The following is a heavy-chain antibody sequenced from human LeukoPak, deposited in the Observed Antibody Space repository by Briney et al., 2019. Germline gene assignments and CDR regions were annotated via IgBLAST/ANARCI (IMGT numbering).Heavy chain of an antibody. J-gene: IGHJ3*02. D-gene: IGHD6-13*01. CDR1: GGSISSGGYY. Sequence: SETLSLTCTVSGGSISSGGYYWSWIRQHPGKGLEWIGYIYYSGSTYHNPSLKSRVTISVDTSKNQFSLKLSSVTAADTAVYYCARVGRLGIAAAGRIAFDIWGQGTMVTVSS. CDR2: IYYSGST. CDR3: ARVGRLGIAAAGRIAFDI. V-gene: IGHV4-31*03.